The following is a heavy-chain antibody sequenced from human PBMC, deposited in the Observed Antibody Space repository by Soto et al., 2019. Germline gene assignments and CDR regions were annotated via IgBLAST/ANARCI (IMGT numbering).Heavy chain of an antibody. Sequence: GGSLRLSCAASGFTFSSYSMNWVRQAPGKGLEWVSYISSSSSTIYYADSVKGRFTISRDNAKNSLYLQMNSLRDEDTAVYYCARVPVGWLNPYYYYGMDVWGQGTTVTVSS. V-gene: IGHV3-48*02. J-gene: IGHJ6*02. CDR1: GFTFSSYS. CDR3: ARVPVGWLNPYYYYGMDV. CDR2: ISSSSSTI. D-gene: IGHD6-19*01.